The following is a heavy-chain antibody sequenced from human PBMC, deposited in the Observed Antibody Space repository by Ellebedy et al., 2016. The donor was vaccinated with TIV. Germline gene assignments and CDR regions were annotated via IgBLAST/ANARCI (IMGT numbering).Heavy chain of an antibody. CDR3: ARSPSIDVADPDAFDV. CDR1: GFSLNTNGMS. D-gene: IGHD1-26*01. CDR2: IDWDDEK. J-gene: IGHJ3*01. Sequence: SGPTLVXPTQTLTLTCTLSGFSLNTNGMSVNWIRQTPGKALEWLARIDWDDEKFYSTSLKTRLTISKDTSKNQVVLTMTNMDPVDTGTYYCARSPSIDVADPDAFDVWGQGTLVTISS. V-gene: IGHV2-70*04.